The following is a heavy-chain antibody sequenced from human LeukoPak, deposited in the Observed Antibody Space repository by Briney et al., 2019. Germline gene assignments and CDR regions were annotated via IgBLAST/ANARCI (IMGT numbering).Heavy chain of an antibody. CDR2: ISWDGGST. Sequence: GSLRLSCAASGFTFDGYAMHWVRQAPGKGLEWVSLISWDGGSTYYADSVKGRFTISRDNSKNSLYLQMNSLRAEDTASYYCAKVSGGDNGYMDVWGKGTTVTVSS. CDR3: AKVSGGDNGYMDV. D-gene: IGHD2-8*01. J-gene: IGHJ6*03. V-gene: IGHV3-43D*04. CDR1: GFTFDGYA.